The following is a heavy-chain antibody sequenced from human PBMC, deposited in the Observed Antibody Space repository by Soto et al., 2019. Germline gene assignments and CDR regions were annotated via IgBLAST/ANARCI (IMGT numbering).Heavy chain of an antibody. CDR3: ARTIVVDTPCSTTFPAQEYYFDY. CDR2: IYYSGST. D-gene: IGHD3-22*01. CDR1: GGSISSYY. V-gene: IGHV4-59*08. J-gene: IGHJ4*02. Sequence: PSETLSLTCTVSGGSISSYYWSWIRQPPGKGLEWIGYIYYSGSTNYNPSLKSRVTISVDTSKNQFSLKLSSVTAADTAVYYCARTIVVDTPCSTTFPAQEYYFDYWGQGTLVPVSS.